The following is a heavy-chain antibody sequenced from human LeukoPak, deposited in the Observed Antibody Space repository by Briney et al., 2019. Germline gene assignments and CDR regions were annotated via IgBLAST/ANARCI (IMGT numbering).Heavy chain of an antibody. V-gene: IGHV1-8*01. CDR2: MNPNSGNT. CDR3: ARSYATYYYYGMDV. J-gene: IGHJ6*02. Sequence: GASVKVSCKASGYTFTSYDINWVRQATGQGLEWMGWMNPNSGNTGYAQKFQGRVTMTRNTSISTAYMELSSLRSEDTAVYYCARSYATYYYYGMDVWGQGTTVTVSS. D-gene: IGHD2-2*01. CDR1: GYTFTSYD.